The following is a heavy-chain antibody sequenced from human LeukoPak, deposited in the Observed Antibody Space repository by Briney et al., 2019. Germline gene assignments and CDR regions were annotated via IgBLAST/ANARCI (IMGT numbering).Heavy chain of an antibody. CDR2: INQDGSDR. Sequence: GGSLRLSCTASGFTFSSYWMTWLRQAPGKGPEWVANINQDGSDRQYVDSVKGRFTISRDNAKNSLDLQMSSLRADDTAVYFCATHDNWAWDHWGQGSLVSVSS. CDR3: ATHDNWAWDH. CDR1: GFTFSSYW. V-gene: IGHV3-7*01. D-gene: IGHD1-1*01. J-gene: IGHJ4*02.